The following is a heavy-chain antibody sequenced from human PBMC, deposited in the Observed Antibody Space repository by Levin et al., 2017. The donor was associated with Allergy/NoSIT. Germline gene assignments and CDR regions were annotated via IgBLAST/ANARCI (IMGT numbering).Heavy chain of an antibody. D-gene: IGHD4-17*01. J-gene: IGHJ4*02. V-gene: IGHV3-11*01. Sequence: GESLKISCAASGFTFSDYYMSWIRQAPGKGLEWVSYISSSGSTIYYADSVKGRFTISRDNAKKSLYLQMNSLRVEDTAVYYCARRANLRQIDYWGQGTLVTVSS. CDR1: GFTFSDYY. CDR3: ARRANLRQIDY. CDR2: ISSSGSTI.